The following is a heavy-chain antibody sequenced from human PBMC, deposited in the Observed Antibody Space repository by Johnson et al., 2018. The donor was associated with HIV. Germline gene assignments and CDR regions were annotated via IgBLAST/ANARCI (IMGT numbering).Heavy chain of an antibody. J-gene: IGHJ3*02. V-gene: IGHV3-72*01. CDR2: AKTKVTNYIT. Sequence: VQVVESGGGLVQPGGSLRLSCAASGFTFSGHYMDWVRQAPGKGLEWVARAKTKVTNYITQYAASVEGRFTISRDDSKNSLYRQMNSLQTEDTAIYYCARAFDSGTRRDRFWDIWGQGTMVTVTS. CDR1: GFTFSGHY. CDR3: ARAFDSGTRRDRFWDI. D-gene: IGHD1-26*01.